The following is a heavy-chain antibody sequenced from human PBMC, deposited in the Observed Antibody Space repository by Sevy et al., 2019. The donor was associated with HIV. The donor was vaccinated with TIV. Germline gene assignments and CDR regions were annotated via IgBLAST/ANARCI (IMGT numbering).Heavy chain of an antibody. CDR2: INPSGGST. J-gene: IGHJ5*02. D-gene: IGHD2-21*01. V-gene: IGHV1-46*03. CDR1: GYTFTNYF. CDR3: VRGDCGGECSPHWFDP. Sequence: ASVKVSCKASGYTFTNYFMNWVRQAPGQGLDWMGTINPSGGSTTYAQRFQARVTMTTDTSTGTVYMELSSLRSEDTAVYYCVRGDCGGECSPHWFDPWGQGTLVTVSS.